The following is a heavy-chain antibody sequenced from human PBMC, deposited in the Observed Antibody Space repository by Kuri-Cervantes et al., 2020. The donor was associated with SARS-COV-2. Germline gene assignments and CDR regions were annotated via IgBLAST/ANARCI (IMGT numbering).Heavy chain of an antibody. CDR1: GFIFSNAW. V-gene: IGHV3-72*01. CDR2: TRNKANSYTT. CDR3: ARGNYYDSSGYFYYYGMDV. Sequence: GESLKISCAASGFIFSNAWMSWVRQAPGKGLEWVGRTRNKANSYTTEYAASVKGRFTISRDDSKNSLYLQMNSLKTEDTAVYYCARGNYYDSSGYFYYYGMDVWGRGTTVTVSS. J-gene: IGHJ6*02. D-gene: IGHD3-22*01.